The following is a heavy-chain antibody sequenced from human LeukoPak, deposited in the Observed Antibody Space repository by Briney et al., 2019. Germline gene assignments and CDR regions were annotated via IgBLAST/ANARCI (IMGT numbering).Heavy chain of an antibody. CDR1: GGSISSGSYY. Sequence: PSETLSLTCTVSGGSISSGSYYWGWIRQPPGKGLECIASMYYSGTTFYSPSLKSRVTISVDTSKNQLSLKLGSVTAADTAVYYCARHPPRDGSAFDYWGQGTLVTVSS. V-gene: IGHV4-39*01. J-gene: IGHJ4*02. CDR3: ARHPPRDGSAFDY. CDR2: MYYSGTT.